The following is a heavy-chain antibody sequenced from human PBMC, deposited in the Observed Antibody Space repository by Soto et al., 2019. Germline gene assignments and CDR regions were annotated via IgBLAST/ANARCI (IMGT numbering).Heavy chain of an antibody. D-gene: IGHD5-12*01. CDR1: GYTFTSYD. CDR3: ARAGDSGYGTTFYYYYYMDV. CDR2: MNPNSGNT. J-gene: IGHJ6*03. Sequence: ASVKVSCKASGYTFTSYDINWVRQATGQGLEWMGWMNPNSGNTGYAQKFQGRVTMTRNTSISTAYMELSSLRSEDTAVYYCARAGDSGYGTTFYYYYYMDVWGKGTTVTVSS. V-gene: IGHV1-8*01.